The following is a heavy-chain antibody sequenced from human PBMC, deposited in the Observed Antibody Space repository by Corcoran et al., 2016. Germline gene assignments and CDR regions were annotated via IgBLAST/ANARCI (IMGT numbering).Heavy chain of an antibody. J-gene: IGHJ6*02. D-gene: IGHD3-3*01. CDR3: ARDRGFGVVRNGMDV. Sequence: QVQLVQSGAEVKKPGSSVKVSCRASGSTFSSYAINWVRQAPGQGLEWMGGIIPIFGTTNYAQRFQGRVTITADESTNTAYMELSSLRSEETAVYYWARDRGFGVVRNGMDVWGQGTTVTVSS. CDR2: IIPIFGTT. CDR1: GSTFSSYA. V-gene: IGHV1-69*01.